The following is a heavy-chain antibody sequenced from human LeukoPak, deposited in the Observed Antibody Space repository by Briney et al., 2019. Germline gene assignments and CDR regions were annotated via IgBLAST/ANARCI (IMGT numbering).Heavy chain of an antibody. Sequence: SETLSLTCTVSGGSISSYYWSWIRKPPGKGLEWIGYIYYSSSTNYNHSLKSRVTISVDTSKNQFSLKLSSVTAADTAVYYCARDQGSDYYEIWGQGTMVTVSS. CDR1: GGSISSYY. V-gene: IGHV4-59*12. CDR2: IYYSSST. J-gene: IGHJ3*02. CDR3: ARDQGSDYYEI. D-gene: IGHD3-10*01.